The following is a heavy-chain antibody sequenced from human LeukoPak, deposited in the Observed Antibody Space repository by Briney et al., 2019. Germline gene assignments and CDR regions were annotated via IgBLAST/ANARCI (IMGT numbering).Heavy chain of an antibody. V-gene: IGHV1-18*01. CDR2: ISAYNDNT. Sequence: ASVKVSCKASGYTFTSYGISWVRQAPGHGLEWMGWISAYNDNTNYAQKLQGRVTMTTDIATSTAYMELRSLRSDDTAVYYCARGEYFEYIGVAGTIDYWGQGTLVTVSS. CDR3: ARGEYFEYIGVAGTIDY. D-gene: IGHD6-19*01. J-gene: IGHJ4*02. CDR1: GYTFTSYG.